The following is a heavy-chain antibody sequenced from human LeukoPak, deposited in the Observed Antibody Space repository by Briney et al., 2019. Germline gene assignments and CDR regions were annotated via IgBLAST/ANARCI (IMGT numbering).Heavy chain of an antibody. Sequence: SETLSLTCTVSGGSISISSYYWGWIRQPPGKGLEWIGSIYYSGSTYYNPSLKSRVTISVDTSKNQFSLKLSSVTAADTAVYYCARRARIVVAVVDYWGQGTLVTVSS. CDR1: GGSISISSYY. J-gene: IGHJ4*02. CDR2: IYYSGST. CDR3: ARRARIVVAVVDY. V-gene: IGHV4-39*01. D-gene: IGHD3-22*01.